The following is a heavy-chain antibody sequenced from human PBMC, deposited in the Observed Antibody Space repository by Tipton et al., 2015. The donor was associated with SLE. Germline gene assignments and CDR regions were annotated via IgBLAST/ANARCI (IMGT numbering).Heavy chain of an antibody. CDR3: ARDIRDSSSHRGDAFDI. Sequence: TLSLTCAVSGGSISSSNWWSWVRQSPGKGLEWIGEIHHSGITNHNPSLKSRVIISVDKSNNQFSLKLSSVTAADTAVYYCARDIRDSSSHRGDAFDIWGQGTMVTVSA. V-gene: IGHV4-4*02. J-gene: IGHJ3*02. CDR2: IHHSGIT. D-gene: IGHD6-6*01. CDR1: GGSISSSNW.